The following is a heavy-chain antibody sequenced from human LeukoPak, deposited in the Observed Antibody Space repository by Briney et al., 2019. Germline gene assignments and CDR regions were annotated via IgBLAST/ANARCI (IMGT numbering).Heavy chain of an antibody. D-gene: IGHD4-17*01. CDR2: ISAYNSNT. J-gene: IGHJ4*02. CDR1: GGTFSSYA. V-gene: IGHV1-18*01. CDR3: ARVNGDYEKTYYFDY. Sequence: ASVKVSCKASGGTFSSYAISWVRQAPGQGLEWMGWISAYNSNTNYAQKLQGRVTMTTDTSTSTAYMELRSLRSDDTAVYYCARVNGDYEKTYYFDYWGQGTLVTVSS.